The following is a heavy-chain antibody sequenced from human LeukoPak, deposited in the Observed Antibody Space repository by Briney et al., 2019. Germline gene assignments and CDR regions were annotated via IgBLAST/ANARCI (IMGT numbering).Heavy chain of an antibody. V-gene: IGHV1-2*02. CDR1: GYTFTSYD. D-gene: IGHD5-18*01. CDR3: ARDTAMDTNAFDY. J-gene: IGHJ4*02. Sequence: GASVKVSCKASGYTFTSYDINWVRQAPGQGLEWMGWINPNSGGTNYAQKFQGRVTMTRDTSISTAYMELSRLRSDDTAVYYCARDTAMDTNAFDYWGQGTLVTVSS. CDR2: INPNSGGT.